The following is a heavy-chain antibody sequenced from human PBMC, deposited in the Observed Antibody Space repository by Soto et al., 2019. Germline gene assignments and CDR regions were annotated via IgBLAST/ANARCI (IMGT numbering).Heavy chain of an antibody. V-gene: IGHV3-20*04. Sequence: PGGSLRLSCAASGFTFDDYGMSWVRQAPGKGLEWVSGINWNGGSTGYADSVKGRFTISRDNAKNSLYLQMNSLRAEDTALYYCARALPLFDWLPKDGGYYVMDVWGQGTTVTVSS. J-gene: IGHJ6*02. CDR2: INWNGGST. CDR1: GFTFDDYG. CDR3: ARALPLFDWLPKDGGYYVMDV. D-gene: IGHD3-9*01.